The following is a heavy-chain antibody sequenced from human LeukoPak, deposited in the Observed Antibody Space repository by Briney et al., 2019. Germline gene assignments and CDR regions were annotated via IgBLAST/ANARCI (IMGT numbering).Heavy chain of an antibody. Sequence: GGSLRLSCAASGFTVSSSSMNWVRLGPGKGLEWVSVISSDGNTYYADSVKGRFTISRDNSRNTLSLQMHGLRADDTAVYYCARGQEQFSSPWQWGPRRKNFYYYGMDVWGQGTTATVSS. CDR1: GFTVSSSS. V-gene: IGHV3-66*01. D-gene: IGHD6-19*01. J-gene: IGHJ6*02. CDR3: ARGQEQFSSPWQWGPRRKNFYYYGMDV. CDR2: ISSDGNT.